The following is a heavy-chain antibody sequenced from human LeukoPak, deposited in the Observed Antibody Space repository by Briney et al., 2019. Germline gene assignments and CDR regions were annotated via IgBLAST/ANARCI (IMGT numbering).Heavy chain of an antibody. Sequence: YPSETLSLTCTVSGGSISSYYWSWIRQPPGKGLEWIGYIYYSGSTNYNPSLKSRVTISVDTSKNQFSLKLSSVTAADTAVYYCARGSVTTVAGTPLAYYYYYGMDVWGQGTTVTVSS. CDR3: ARGSVTTVAGTPLAYYYYYGMDV. CDR2: IYYSGST. J-gene: IGHJ6*02. D-gene: IGHD6-19*01. V-gene: IGHV4-59*12. CDR1: GGSISSYY.